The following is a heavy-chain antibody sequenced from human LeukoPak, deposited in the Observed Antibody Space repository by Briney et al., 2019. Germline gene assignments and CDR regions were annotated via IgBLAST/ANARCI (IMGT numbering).Heavy chain of an antibody. CDR1: GFTFSSYW. Sequence: PGGSLRLSCAASGFTFSSYWMHWVRHAPGKGLVWVSRINSDGSSTSYADSVKGRFTISRDNAKNTLYLQMNSLRAEDTAVYYCAKGLGSSGYPADYWGQGTLVTVSS. V-gene: IGHV3-74*01. CDR2: INSDGSST. J-gene: IGHJ4*02. CDR3: AKGLGSSGYPADY. D-gene: IGHD3-22*01.